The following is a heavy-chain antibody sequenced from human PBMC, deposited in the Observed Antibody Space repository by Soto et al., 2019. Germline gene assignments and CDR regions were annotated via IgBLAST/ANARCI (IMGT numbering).Heavy chain of an antibody. CDR1: GGTFSSYA. Sequence: SVKVSCKASGGTFSSYAISWVLQAPGQGLEWMGGIIPIFGTANYAQKFQGRVTITADESTSTAYMELSSLRSEDTAVYYCARDQGQLATADTHYYYGMDVWGQGTTVTVSS. J-gene: IGHJ6*02. V-gene: IGHV1-69*13. CDR3: ARDQGQLATADTHYYYGMDV. CDR2: IIPIFGTA. D-gene: IGHD6-6*01.